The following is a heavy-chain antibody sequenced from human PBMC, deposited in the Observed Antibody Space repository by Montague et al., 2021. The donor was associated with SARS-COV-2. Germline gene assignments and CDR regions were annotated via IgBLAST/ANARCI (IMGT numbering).Heavy chain of an antibody. CDR2: INHSGST. D-gene: IGHD3-22*01. J-gene: IGHJ4*02. CDR3: ARAIVDVTMIIVVMTGVEHYFDF. CDR1: GGSFIGYY. Sequence: SETLSLTCAVYGGSFIGYYWSWIRQPPGKGLEWIGDINHSGSTNYNPSLKSRVSISVDTSKNQSSLKLRSVTAADTAVYYCARAIVDVTMIIVVMTGVEHYFDFWGQGTLVTVSS. V-gene: IGHV4-34*01.